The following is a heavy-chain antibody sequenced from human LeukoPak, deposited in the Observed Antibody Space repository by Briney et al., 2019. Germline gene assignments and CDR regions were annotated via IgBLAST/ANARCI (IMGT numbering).Heavy chain of an antibody. Sequence: SETLSLTCTVSGGAIGSYYWSWIRQPPGRGLEWIGYVYYTGNTNYNPSLESRVTISVDTSKNQFSLKLSSVTAADTAVYYCARDLTFDFWSGYGKWGQGTLVTVS. D-gene: IGHD3-3*01. CDR3: ARDLTFDFWSGYGK. J-gene: IGHJ4*02. CDR2: VYYTGNT. V-gene: IGHV4-59*01. CDR1: GGAIGSYY.